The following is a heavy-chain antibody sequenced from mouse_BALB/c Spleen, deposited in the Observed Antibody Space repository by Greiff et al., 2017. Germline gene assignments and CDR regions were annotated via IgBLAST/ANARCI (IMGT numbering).Heavy chain of an antibody. Sequence: QVQLQQSGAELAQPGASVKMSCKASGYTFTSYWMHWVKQRPGQGLEWIGYINPSTGYTEYNQKFKDKATLTADKSSSTAYMQLSSLTSEDSAVYYCARITTVVDGFDYWGQGTTLTVSS. CDR2: INPSTGYT. CDR1: GYTFTSYW. D-gene: IGHD1-1*01. CDR3: ARITTVVDGFDY. V-gene: IGHV1-7*01. J-gene: IGHJ2*01.